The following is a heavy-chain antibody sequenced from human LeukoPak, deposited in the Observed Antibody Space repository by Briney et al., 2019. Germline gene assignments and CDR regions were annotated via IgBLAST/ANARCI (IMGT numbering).Heavy chain of an antibody. CDR2: ISLYNGNT. D-gene: IGHD6-6*01. J-gene: IGHJ4*02. Sequence: GASVKVSCKASGYDFINYGITWVRQAPGQGVEWMGWISLYNGNTDYKLQGRVTMTTDTSTSTAYMELRSLRSDDTAVYYCARGGPFFSSSSSKEYYFDYWGQGTLVTVSS. CDR1: GYDFINYG. V-gene: IGHV1-18*01. CDR3: ARGGPFFSSSSSKEYYFDY.